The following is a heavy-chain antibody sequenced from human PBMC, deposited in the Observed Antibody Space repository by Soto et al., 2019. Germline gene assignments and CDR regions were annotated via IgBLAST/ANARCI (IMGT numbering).Heavy chain of an antibody. J-gene: IGHJ4*02. Sequence: SVKVSCKASGGTFSSYAISWVRQAPGQGLEWMGGIIPIFGTANYAQKFQGRVTITADESTSTAYMELSSLRSEDTAVYYCARAPINYYDSSGYLDYWGQGTLVTVSS. D-gene: IGHD3-22*01. V-gene: IGHV1-69*13. CDR2: IIPIFGTA. CDR1: GGTFSSYA. CDR3: ARAPINYYDSSGYLDY.